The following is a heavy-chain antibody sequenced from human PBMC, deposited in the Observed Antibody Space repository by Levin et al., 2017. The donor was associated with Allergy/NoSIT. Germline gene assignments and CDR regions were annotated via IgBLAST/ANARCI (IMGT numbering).Heavy chain of an antibody. CDR2: ISGSGGST. V-gene: IGHV3-23*01. CDR3: AKEGSGYVTDKFDY. D-gene: IGHD3-22*01. CDR1: GFTFSSYA. Sequence: GESLKISCAASGFTFSSYAMSWVRQAPGKGLEWVSAISGSGGSTYYADSVKGRFTISRDNSKNTLYLQMNSLRAEDTAVYYCAKEGSGYVTDKFDYWGQGTLVTVSS. J-gene: IGHJ4*02.